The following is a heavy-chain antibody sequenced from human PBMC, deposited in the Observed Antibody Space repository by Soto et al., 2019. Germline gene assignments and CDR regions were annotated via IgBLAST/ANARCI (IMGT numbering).Heavy chain of an antibody. D-gene: IGHD6-19*01. CDR2: TSANNDNT. CDR1: GYPFSSYG. J-gene: IGHJ4*02. V-gene: IGHV1-18*01. CDR3: ARNAVAGVFDY. Sequence: GASVKVSCKASGYPFSSYGITWVRQAPGQGLEWLGWTSANNDNTKYAQKFQGRVTLTTDTSTSTAYMELRSLRSDDTAVYYCARNAVAGVFDYWGQGTLVTVSS.